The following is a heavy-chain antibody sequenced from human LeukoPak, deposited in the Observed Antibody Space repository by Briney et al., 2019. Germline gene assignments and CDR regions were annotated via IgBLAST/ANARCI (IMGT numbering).Heavy chain of an antibody. CDR3: ASLTGSYYYYYYYYMDV. CDR2: ISSSSSYI. D-gene: IGHD1-26*01. Sequence: GGSLRLSCAASGFTFSSYSMNWVRQAPGKGLEWVSSISSSSSYIYYADSVKGRFTISRDNAKNSLYLQMNSLRAEDTAVYYCASLTGSYYYYYYYYMDVWGKGTTVTVSS. J-gene: IGHJ6*03. CDR1: GFTFSSYS. V-gene: IGHV3-21*01.